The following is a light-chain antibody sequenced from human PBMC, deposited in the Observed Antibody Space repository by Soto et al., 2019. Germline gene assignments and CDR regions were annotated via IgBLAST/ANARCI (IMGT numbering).Light chain of an antibody. CDR1: LSITGW. J-gene: IGKJ1*01. CDR3: QQYNSYSWT. Sequence: IKMTQSPSTLSASIGDRLTLTCRASLSITGWVAWLQQKPGKAPKLLISKSSSLQSGVATRFSGSGSGTEFTLTISSLQPDDFATYYRQQYNSYSWTFGQGTKVDIK. V-gene: IGKV1-5*03. CDR2: KSS.